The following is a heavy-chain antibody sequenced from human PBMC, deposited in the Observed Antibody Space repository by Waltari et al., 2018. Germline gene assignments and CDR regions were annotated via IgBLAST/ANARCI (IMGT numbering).Heavy chain of an antibody. CDR3: ARDPGSYWPVDY. Sequence: EVQLVESGGGLVKPGGSLRLSCPASGFTFRSYSLNWGRQAPGKGLEWVSSISSSSSYIYYADSVKGRFTISRDNAKNALYLQMNSLRAEDTAVYYCARDPGSYWPVDYWGQGTLVTVSS. J-gene: IGHJ4*02. CDR1: GFTFRSYS. CDR2: ISSSSSYI. D-gene: IGHD1-26*01. V-gene: IGHV3-21*01.